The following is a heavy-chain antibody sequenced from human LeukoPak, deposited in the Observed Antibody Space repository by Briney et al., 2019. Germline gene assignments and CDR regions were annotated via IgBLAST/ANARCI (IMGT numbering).Heavy chain of an antibody. V-gene: IGHV3-23*01. Sequence: EGSLRLSCAAAGFTFSSYAMSWVRQAPGKGQEWVAASSGSGGSTYYADSVKGRFTISRDNSKNTLYLQMNSLRAEDTSVYYCAKDDCDSSGPNYFDYWGQGTLVTVSS. CDR3: AKDDCDSSGPNYFDY. D-gene: IGHD3-22*01. CDR2: SSGSGGST. J-gene: IGHJ4*02. CDR1: GFTFSSYA.